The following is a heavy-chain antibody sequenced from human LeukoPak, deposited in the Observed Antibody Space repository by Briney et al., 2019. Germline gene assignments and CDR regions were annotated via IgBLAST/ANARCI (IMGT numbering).Heavy chain of an antibody. CDR3: ARAGGIAAAGFVDV. CDR1: GFTVSSNC. J-gene: IGHJ6*04. CDR2: IYSGGST. Sequence: PGGSLRLSCAASGFTVSSNCMSWVRQAPGKGLEWVSVIYSGGSTYYADSVKGRFTISRDNSKNTLYLQMNSLRAEDTAVYYCARAGGIAAAGFVDVWGKGTTVTVSS. V-gene: IGHV3-53*01. D-gene: IGHD6-25*01.